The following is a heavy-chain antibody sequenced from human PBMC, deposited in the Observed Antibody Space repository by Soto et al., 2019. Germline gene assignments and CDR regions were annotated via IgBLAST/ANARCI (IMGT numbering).Heavy chain of an antibody. Sequence: ASVKVSCKASGGTFSSYAISWVRQAPGQGLEWMGGIIPIFGTANYAQKFQGRVTITADESTSTAYMELSSLRSEDTAVYYCAREMGKAMIVVVTDAFDIWGQGTMVTVS. CDR3: AREMGKAMIVVVTDAFDI. J-gene: IGHJ3*02. D-gene: IGHD3-22*01. CDR1: GGTFSSYA. CDR2: IIPIFGTA. V-gene: IGHV1-69*13.